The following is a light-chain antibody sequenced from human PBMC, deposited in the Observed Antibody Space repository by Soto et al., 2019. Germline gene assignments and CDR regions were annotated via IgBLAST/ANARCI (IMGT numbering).Light chain of an antibody. J-gene: IGLJ2*01. Sequence: QSALTQPASVSGSPGQSITISCTGTSSDVGGYKYVSWYQQHPGKAPKLIISDVSNRPSGVSNRFSGSKSGNTASLTISGLQTEDEADYYCSSFTTSSTLVVFGGGTKLTVL. CDR1: SSDVGGYKY. CDR2: DVS. V-gene: IGLV2-14*01. CDR3: SSFTTSSTLVV.